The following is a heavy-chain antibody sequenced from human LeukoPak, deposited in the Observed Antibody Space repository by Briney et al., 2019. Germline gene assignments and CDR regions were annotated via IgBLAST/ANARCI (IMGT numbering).Heavy chain of an antibody. CDR3: AKVLAMATIRGYFDY. D-gene: IGHD5-24*01. CDR2: ITGSGGST. CDR1: GFTFSSYA. V-gene: IGHV3-23*01. J-gene: IGHJ4*02. Sequence: PGGSLRLSCAASGFTFSSYAMSWVRQAPGKGLEWVSAITGSGGSTYYADSVKGRFTISRDNSKNTLYLQMNSLRAEDTAVYYCAKVLAMATIRGYFDYSGQGTLVTVSS.